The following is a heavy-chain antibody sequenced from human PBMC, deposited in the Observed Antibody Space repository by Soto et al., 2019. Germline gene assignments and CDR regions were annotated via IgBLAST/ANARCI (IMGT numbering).Heavy chain of an antibody. CDR2: IYYSGST. D-gene: IGHD4-4*01. CDR3: ARGVLGTTVTPYYFDY. Sequence: ETLSLTCTVSGGSISSYYWSWIRQPPGKGLEWIGYIYYSGSTNYNPSLKSRVTVSVDTSKNQFSLKLSSVTAADTAVYYCARGVLGTTVTPYYFDYRGQGTLVTVSS. J-gene: IGHJ4*02. V-gene: IGHV4-59*01. CDR1: GGSISSYY.